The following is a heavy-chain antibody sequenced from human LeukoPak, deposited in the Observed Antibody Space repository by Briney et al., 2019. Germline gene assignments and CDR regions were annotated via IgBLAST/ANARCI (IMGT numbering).Heavy chain of an antibody. CDR3: ATPGTRYCSSTSCPFDY. CDR2: INPSGGST. J-gene: IGHJ4*02. V-gene: IGHV1-46*01. Sequence: ASVKVSCKASGYTFTSYYMHWVRQAPGQGLEWMGIINPSGGSTSYAQKFQGRVTITTDESTSTAYMELSSLRSEDTAVYYCATPGTRYCSSTSCPFDYWGQGTLVTVSS. D-gene: IGHD2-2*01. CDR1: GYTFTSYY.